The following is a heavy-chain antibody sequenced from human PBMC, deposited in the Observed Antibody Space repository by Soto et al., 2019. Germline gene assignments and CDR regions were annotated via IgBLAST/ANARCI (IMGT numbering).Heavy chain of an antibody. J-gene: IGHJ3*01. D-gene: IGHD3-22*01. CDR2: IKEDGSEK. CDR1: GFTFSTYW. CDR3: ARGGGSDYYDSSGYPENNDAFDV. V-gene: IGHV3-7*03. Sequence: GGSLRLSCAASGFTFSTYWMSWVRQAPGKGLEWVANIKEDGSEKYYVDSVEGRFTISRDNAKNSLYLQMTSLRSDDTAVYYCARGGGSDYYDSSGYPENNDAFDVWGQGTMVTVSS.